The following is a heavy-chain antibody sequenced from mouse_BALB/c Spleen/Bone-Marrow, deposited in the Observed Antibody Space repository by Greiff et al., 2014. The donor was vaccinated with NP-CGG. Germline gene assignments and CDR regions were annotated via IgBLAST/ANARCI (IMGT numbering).Heavy chain of an antibody. Sequence: QVQPKQSGPGLVAPSQSLSITCTVSGFSLTGYGVHWVRQPPGKGLEWLGVIWTGGSTDYNSALMSRLSINKDNSKSQIFLKMNSLQTDDTAMYYCARERDLTLDYWGQGTTLTVSS. CDR1: GFSLTGYG. J-gene: IGHJ2*01. CDR2: IWTGGST. CDR3: ARERDLTLDY. V-gene: IGHV2-9*02. D-gene: IGHD4-1*01.